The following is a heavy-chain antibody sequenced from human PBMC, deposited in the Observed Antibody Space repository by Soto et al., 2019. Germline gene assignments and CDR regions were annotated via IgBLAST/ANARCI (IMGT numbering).Heavy chain of an antibody. J-gene: IGHJ4*02. CDR1: GFTFSRYA. CDR3: ARGEAFDY. CDR2: ISYDGNNK. Sequence: QVQVVESGGDVVQPGKSLRLSCAASGFTFSRYAVHWVRQAPGKGLEWVTLISYDGNNKYYADSVKGRFTVSRDNSKNTLYLQMNYLRPEDTAVYYCARGEAFDYWGQGTPVTVSS. V-gene: IGHV3-30-3*01.